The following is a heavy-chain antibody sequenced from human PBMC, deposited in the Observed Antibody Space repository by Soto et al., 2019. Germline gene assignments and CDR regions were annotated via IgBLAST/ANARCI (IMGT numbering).Heavy chain of an antibody. J-gene: IGHJ6*02. CDR1: GYTFTCYY. CDR2: INPNSGGT. D-gene: IGHD3-3*01. V-gene: IGHV1-2*02. CDR3: ARDGVLRFLEWAFSHRDYYGMDV. Sequence: GASVKVACKASGYTFTCYYMHWVRQAPGQGLEWMGWINPNSGGTNYAQKFQGRVTMTRDTSISKAYMELSRLRSDDTAVYYCARDGVLRFLEWAFSHRDYYGMDVWGQGTTVTVSS.